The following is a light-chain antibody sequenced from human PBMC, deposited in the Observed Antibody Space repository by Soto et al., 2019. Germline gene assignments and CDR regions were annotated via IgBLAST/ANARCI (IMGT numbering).Light chain of an antibody. CDR1: QSISSW. Sequence: DIQMTQSPSTLSASVGDRVNITCRASQSISSWLAWYQQKPGKAPKLLIYKASSLESGVPSRFSGRGSGTEFTLTISSLQPDDFATYYCQQYNNCWTFGQGTKVEIK. V-gene: IGKV1-5*03. CDR3: QQYNNCWT. CDR2: KAS. J-gene: IGKJ1*01.